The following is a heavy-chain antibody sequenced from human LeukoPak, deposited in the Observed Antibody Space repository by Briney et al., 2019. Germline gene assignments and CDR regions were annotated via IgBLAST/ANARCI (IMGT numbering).Heavy chain of an antibody. D-gene: IGHD5-18*01. J-gene: IGHJ5*02. CDR3: ARAGGRYSYGLDWFDP. Sequence: GGSLRLSCAASGFTFSDYYMSWVRQAPGKGLEWVSYISSSGSTIYYADSVKVRFTISRDNAKNSLYLQMNSLRAEDTAVYYCARAGGRYSYGLDWFDPWGQGTLVTVSS. CDR1: GFTFSDYY. V-gene: IGHV3-11*01. CDR2: ISSSGSTI.